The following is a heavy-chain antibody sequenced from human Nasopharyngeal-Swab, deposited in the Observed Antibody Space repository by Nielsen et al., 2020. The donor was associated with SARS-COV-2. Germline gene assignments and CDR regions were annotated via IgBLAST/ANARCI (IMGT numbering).Heavy chain of an antibody. V-gene: IGHV3-9*01. CDR1: GFTFDDYA. J-gene: IGHJ1*01. Sequence: SLKISCAASGFTFDDYAMHWVRQAPGRGLEWVSGISWNSGSIGYADSVKGRFTISRDNAKNSLYLQMNSLRAEDTALYYCAKGLSSWRLVGYIQHWGQGTLVTVSS. D-gene: IGHD6-13*01. CDR2: ISWNSGSI. CDR3: AKGLSSWRLVGYIQH.